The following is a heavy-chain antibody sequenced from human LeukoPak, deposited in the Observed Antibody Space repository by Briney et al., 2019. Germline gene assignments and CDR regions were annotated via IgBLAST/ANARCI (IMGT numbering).Heavy chain of an antibody. CDR2: INIDGSRT. D-gene: IGHD3-22*01. Sequence: GGSLRLSCAASGFTFSSYWMHWVRQAPGKGLVWVSRINIDGSRTDYADSVKGRFTISRDNARNILNLQMNSLGAEDTAVYYCARVDGSGNSVFDYWGQGTLVTASS. J-gene: IGHJ4*02. CDR3: ARVDGSGNSVFDY. CDR1: GFTFSSYW. V-gene: IGHV3-74*01.